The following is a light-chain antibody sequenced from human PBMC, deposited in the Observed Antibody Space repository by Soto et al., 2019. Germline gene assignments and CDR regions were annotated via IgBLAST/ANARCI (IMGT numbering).Light chain of an antibody. CDR2: EVS. J-gene: IGLJ1*01. V-gene: IGLV2-14*01. CDR1: SSDVGGYNY. Sequence: QSALTQPASVSGSPGQSITISCTGTSSDVGGYNYVSWYQQHPGKAPKLMIYEVSNRPSGVSKRFSGSKSGNTASLTISGLQAEDEAEYYCLSYTGSSTPYVFGTGTKLTVL. CDR3: LSYTGSSTPYV.